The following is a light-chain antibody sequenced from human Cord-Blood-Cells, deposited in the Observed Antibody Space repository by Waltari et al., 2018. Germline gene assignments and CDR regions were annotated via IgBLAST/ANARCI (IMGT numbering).Light chain of an antibody. V-gene: IGKV2-29*02. Sequence: DIVMTQTPLSLSVPPGAPAAISCKSLQSLLHSDGTTYLYWYLQKPGQSPQLLIYEVSSRFSRVPDRFSGSGSGTDFTRKISRVEAEDVGVYYCMQGIHLPLTFGGGTKVEIK. CDR1: QSLLHSDGTTY. J-gene: IGKJ4*01. CDR2: EVS. CDR3: MQGIHLPLT.